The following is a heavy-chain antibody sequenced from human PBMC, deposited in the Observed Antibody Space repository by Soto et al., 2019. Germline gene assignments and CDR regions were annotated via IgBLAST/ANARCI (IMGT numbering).Heavy chain of an antibody. V-gene: IGHV4-30-2*01. CDR2: IYHSGST. CDR1: GGSISSGGYS. CDR3: ARDQLEGNWFDP. J-gene: IGHJ5*02. Sequence: QLQLQESGSGLVRPSQTLSLTCAVSGGSISSGGYSWNWIRQPPGKGLEWIGYIYHSGSTLYNPSLKSRVXXXVXXSQNQCSLQLSSVPAADTAVYYCARDQLEGNWFDPWGQGTLVTVSS. D-gene: IGHD1-1*01.